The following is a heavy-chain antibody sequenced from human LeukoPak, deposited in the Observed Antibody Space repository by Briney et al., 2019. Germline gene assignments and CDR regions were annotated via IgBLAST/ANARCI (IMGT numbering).Heavy chain of an antibody. V-gene: IGHV4-59*11. CDR2: IHYSGST. Sequence: SETLSLTCTVSGGSISSHYWSWIRQPPGKGLEWIGYIHYSGSTNYDPSLKSRVTISVDTSKSQFSLKLSSVTAADTAVYYCARDGYYDFWSGYLDYWGQGTLVTVSS. D-gene: IGHD3-3*01. CDR3: ARDGYYDFWSGYLDY. CDR1: GGSISSHY. J-gene: IGHJ4*02.